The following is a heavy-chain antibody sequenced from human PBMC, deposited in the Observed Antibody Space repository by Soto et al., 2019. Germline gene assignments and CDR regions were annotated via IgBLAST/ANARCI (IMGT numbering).Heavy chain of an antibody. V-gene: IGHV3-21*01. D-gene: IGHD6-13*01. CDR3: ARDGPESDQQQLMGY. CDR2: ISSSSSYI. CDR1: GFTFSSYS. J-gene: IGHJ4*02. Sequence: EVQLVESGGGLVKPGGSLRLSCAASGFTFSSYSMNWVRQAPGKGLEWVSSISSSSSYIYYADSVKGRFTISRDNAKNSLYLQMNSLRAEDTAVYYCARDGPESDQQQLMGYWGEGTLVTVSS.